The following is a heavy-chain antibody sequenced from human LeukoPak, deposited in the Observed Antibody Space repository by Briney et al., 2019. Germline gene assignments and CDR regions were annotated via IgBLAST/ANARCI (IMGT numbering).Heavy chain of an antibody. CDR3: GKRLGFCYSTSYIGGLFDY. J-gene: IGHJ4*02. CDR1: GFTFSSYS. CDR2: ISSSSSYI. D-gene: IGHD2-2*01. V-gene: IGHV3-21*01. Sequence: GGSLRLSCAASGFTFSSYSMNWVRQAPGKGLEWVSSISSSSSYIYYADSVKGRFTISRGNAKNSLYLQMNSLRAEDTAVYYCGKRLGFCYSTSYIGGLFDYWGQGTLVTVSS.